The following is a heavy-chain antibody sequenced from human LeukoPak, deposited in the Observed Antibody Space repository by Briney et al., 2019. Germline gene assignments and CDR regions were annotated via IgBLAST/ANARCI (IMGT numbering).Heavy chain of an antibody. D-gene: IGHD2-21*01. CDR2: IYHSGPT. Sequence: SETLSLTCSVSRFSISSGHYSGWIRQPPGKGLEWIGSIYHSGPTYYNPSLKSRVTISVDTSKNHFSLTLTSVTAADTAVYYGARDVDRFDYWGQGTLVTVSS. CDR1: RFSISSGHY. CDR3: ARDVDRFDY. V-gene: IGHV4-38-2*02. J-gene: IGHJ4*02.